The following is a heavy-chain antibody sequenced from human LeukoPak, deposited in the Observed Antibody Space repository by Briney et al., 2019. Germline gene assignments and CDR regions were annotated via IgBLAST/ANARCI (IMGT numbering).Heavy chain of an antibody. Sequence: PGGSLRLSCAASGFSFDDYGMSWVRQAPGKGLEWVSGINWNGGGTGNVDSVKGRFTISRDNAKNSLYLQMNSLRAEDTALYYCAKSDVRVDSGMVYWGQGTLVTVSS. CDR1: GFSFDDYG. CDR3: AKSDVRVDSGMVY. D-gene: IGHD5-18*01. CDR2: INWNGGGT. J-gene: IGHJ4*02. V-gene: IGHV3-20*04.